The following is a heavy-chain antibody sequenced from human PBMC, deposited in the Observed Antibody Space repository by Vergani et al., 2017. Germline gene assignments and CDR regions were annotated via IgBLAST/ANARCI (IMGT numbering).Heavy chain of an antibody. J-gene: IGHJ6*02. D-gene: IGHD1-26*01. CDR2: IRYDGSNP. CDR3: AKKGGSLYYYGVDV. V-gene: IGHV3-30*02. Sequence: QEQLLQSGGGVVQPGGSLRLSCIGSGYTFGHFDMHWVRQAPGKGLAWVAFIRYDGSNPQYIDSVKGRFTISRYNSKDTRFLQMNGLRPEDTGTYFCAKKGGSLYYYGVDVWGQGTTITVSS. CDR1: GYTFGHFD.